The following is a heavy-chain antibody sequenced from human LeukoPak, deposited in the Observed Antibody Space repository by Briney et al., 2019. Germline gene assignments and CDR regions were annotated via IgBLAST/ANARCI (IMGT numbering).Heavy chain of an antibody. CDR2: ISSSGSTI. CDR3: ASLPLWFGEYY. J-gene: IGHJ4*02. V-gene: IGHV3-48*03. CDR1: GFTFNGYW. Sequence: GGSLRLSCAASGFTFNGYWMNWVRQAPGKGLEWVSYISSSGSTIYYADSVKGRFTISRDNAKNSLYLQMNSLRAEDTAVYYCASLPLWFGEYYWGQGTLVTVSS. D-gene: IGHD3-10*01.